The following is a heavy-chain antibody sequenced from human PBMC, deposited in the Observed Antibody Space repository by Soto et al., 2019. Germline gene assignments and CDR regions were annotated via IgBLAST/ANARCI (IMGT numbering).Heavy chain of an antibody. CDR3: ARDLSSSWPLYYYYGMDV. V-gene: IGHV1-18*04. J-gene: IGHJ6*02. D-gene: IGHD6-13*01. Sequence: QVQLVQSGAEVKKPGASVKVSCKASGYTFTSYGISWVRQATGQGLEWMGWISAYTGNTNYAQKLHGRVTMTTVTSTSTAYMELRSLRSDDTAVYYCARDLSSSWPLYYYYGMDVWGQGTTVTVSS. CDR2: ISAYTGNT. CDR1: GYTFTSYG.